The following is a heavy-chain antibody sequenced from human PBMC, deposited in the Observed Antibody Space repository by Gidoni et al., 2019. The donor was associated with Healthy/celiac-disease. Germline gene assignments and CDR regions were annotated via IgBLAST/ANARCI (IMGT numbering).Heavy chain of an antibody. V-gene: IGHV4-31*03. CDR3: ARLGGRYDYGDYYFDY. D-gene: IGHD4-17*01. CDR2: IYYSGST. Sequence: QVQLQESGPGLVKPSQTLSLTCTVSGGSISSGGYYWSWIRQHPGKGLEWIGYIYYSGSTYYNPSLKSRVTISVDTSKNQFSLKLSSVTAADTAVDYCARLGGRYDYGDYYFDYWGQGTLVTVSS. CDR1: GGSISSGGYY. J-gene: IGHJ4*02.